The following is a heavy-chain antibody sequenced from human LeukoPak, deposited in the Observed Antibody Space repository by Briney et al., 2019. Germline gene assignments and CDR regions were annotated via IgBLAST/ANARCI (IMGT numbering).Heavy chain of an antibody. J-gene: IGHJ5*02. Sequence: GGSLRLSCAASGFTFSSYGMHWVRQAPGKGLEWVAVISYDGSNKYYADSVKGRFTISRDNSKNTLYLQMKSLRAEDTAVYYCARSPAYSSSYWFDPWGQGTLVTVSS. CDR1: GFTFSSYG. V-gene: IGHV3-30*03. CDR3: ARSPAYSSSYWFDP. CDR2: ISYDGSNK. D-gene: IGHD6-13*01.